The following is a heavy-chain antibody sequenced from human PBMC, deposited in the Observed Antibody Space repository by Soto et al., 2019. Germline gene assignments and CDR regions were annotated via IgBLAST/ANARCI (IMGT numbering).Heavy chain of an antibody. J-gene: IGHJ3*01. Sequence: EVQLVESGGGLVKPGGSLRLSCVDSGFTFSSYSMNWVRQAPGKGLEWVSSISAYSSPIFYADSVKGRFTISRDNAKNSLYLQMNSLRAADTAVYYCVRGGRGYTRDDVFDVWGPGTMVTVSP. CDR2: ISAYSSPI. CDR1: GFTFSSYS. CDR3: VRGGRGYTRDDVFDV. V-gene: IGHV3-21*06. D-gene: IGHD6-25*01.